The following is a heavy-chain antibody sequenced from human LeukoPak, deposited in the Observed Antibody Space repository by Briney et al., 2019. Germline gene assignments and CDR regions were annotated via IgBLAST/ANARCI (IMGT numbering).Heavy chain of an antibody. CDR2: IRYDGSNK. CDR3: AKSDDCSSTSCYRTGLSADAFDI. CDR1: GFTFSSYG. Sequence: GGSLRLSCAASGFTFSSYGMHWVRQAPGKGLEWVAFIRYDGSNKYYADSVKGRFTISRDNSKNTLYLQMNSLRAEDTAVYYCAKSDDCSSTSCYRTGLSADAFDIWGQGTMVTVSS. J-gene: IGHJ3*02. V-gene: IGHV3-30*02. D-gene: IGHD2-2*02.